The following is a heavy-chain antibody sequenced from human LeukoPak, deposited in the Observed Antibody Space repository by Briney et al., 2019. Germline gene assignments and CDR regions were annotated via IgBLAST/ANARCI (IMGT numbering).Heavy chain of an antibody. CDR2: ISNSGSAI. J-gene: IGHJ4*02. CDR1: GFTFSSYE. D-gene: IGHD6-13*01. Sequence: GGSLRLSCAASGFTFSSYEMNWVRQAPGKGLEWVLYISNSGSAIYYADSVKGRFTVSRENAKNSLYLQMNSLRAEDTAVYYCARKAQSSSWSRFDYWGQGTLVTVSS. V-gene: IGHV3-48*03. CDR3: ARKAQSSSWSRFDY.